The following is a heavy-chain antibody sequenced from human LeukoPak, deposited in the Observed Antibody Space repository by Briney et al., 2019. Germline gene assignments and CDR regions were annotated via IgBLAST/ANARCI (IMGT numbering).Heavy chain of an antibody. CDR3: ARGLGDRTSDY. V-gene: IGHV3-21*06. J-gene: IGHJ4*02. Sequence: GGSLRLSCVASGFTFSSYSMIWVRQAPGKGLEWVSSISSSGGFTYYAGSVRGRFTIYRDNAKNSLYLQMSSLRAEDTAVYYCARGLGDRTSDYWGQGTLVTVSS. D-gene: IGHD4-17*01. CDR2: ISSSGGFT. CDR1: GFTFSSYS.